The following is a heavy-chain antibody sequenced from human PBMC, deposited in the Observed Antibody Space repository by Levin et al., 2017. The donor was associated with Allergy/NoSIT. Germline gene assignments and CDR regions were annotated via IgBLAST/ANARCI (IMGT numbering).Heavy chain of an antibody. CDR3: VRGRGSGLHYFDL. CDR1: GFTFSSYW. J-gene: IGHJ4*02. D-gene: IGHD6-19*01. V-gene: IGHV3-74*01. CDR2: INPDGNTT. Sequence: LSLTCAASGFTFSSYWMHWVRPAPEKGLVWVSRINPDGNTTIYADSVKGRFTISRDNAKNTLYLQVNSLRVEDTAVYYCVRGRGSGLHYFDLWGQGTLVTVSS.